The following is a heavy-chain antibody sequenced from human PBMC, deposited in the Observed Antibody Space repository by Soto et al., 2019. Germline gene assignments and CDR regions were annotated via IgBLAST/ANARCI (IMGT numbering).Heavy chain of an antibody. V-gene: IGHV1-69*06. Sequence: QVQLVQSGAEVKRPGSSVKVSCKASGGTFSSYPISWVRQAPGQGLEWMGGTNGNLGTGNYAQKFRGRLTITTDISTTTAYMELSSLTSEDTAVYYCARRDSHCFFRYCDNWGQGTLVTVSS. CDR1: GGTFSSYP. J-gene: IGHJ4*02. CDR2: TNGNLGTG. D-gene: IGHD4-4*01. CDR3: ARRDSHCFFRYCDN.